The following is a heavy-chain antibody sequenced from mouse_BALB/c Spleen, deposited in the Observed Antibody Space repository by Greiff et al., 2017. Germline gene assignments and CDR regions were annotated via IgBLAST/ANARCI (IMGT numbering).Heavy chain of an antibody. CDR2: IDPANGNT. J-gene: IGHJ1*01. CDR1: GFNIKDTY. CDR3: ARLLGGWYFDV. V-gene: IGHV14-3*02. D-gene: IGHD2-10*01. Sequence: VQLQQSGAELVKPGASVKLSCTASGFNIKDTYMHWVKQRPEQGLEWIGRIDPANGNTKYDPRFQGKATITADTSSNTAYLQLSSLTSEDTAVYYCARLLGGWYFDVWGAGTTVTVSS.